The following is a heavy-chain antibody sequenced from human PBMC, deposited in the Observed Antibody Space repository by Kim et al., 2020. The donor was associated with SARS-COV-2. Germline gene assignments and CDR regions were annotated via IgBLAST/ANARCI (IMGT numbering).Heavy chain of an antibody. J-gene: IGHJ4*02. Sequence: GGSLRLSCATSGFIFTNAWMSWVRQVPGKGLEWVGLIKTKSNGETTDYAAPVKDRFTISRADSKNTVFLQMNRLKTEDTAVYYCTVRGYCSSTTHCLNKLWGQGTLVTLSS. CDR3: TVRGYCSSTTHCLNKL. V-gene: IGHV3-15*01. CDR1: GFIFTNAW. D-gene: IGHD2-2*01. CDR2: IKTKSNGETT.